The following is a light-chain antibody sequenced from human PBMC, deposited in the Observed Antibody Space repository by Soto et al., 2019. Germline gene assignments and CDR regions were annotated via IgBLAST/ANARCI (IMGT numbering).Light chain of an antibody. V-gene: IGKV1-39*01. CDR1: RSISSY. CDR3: QQANSFPPT. J-gene: IGKJ4*01. CDR2: AAS. Sequence: DIQMTQSPSSLSASVGDRVTITCRASRSISSYLNWYQQKPGKAPKLLIYAASSLQSGVPSRFSGSGSGTDFTLTISSLQPEDFATYYCQQANSFPPTFGGGTKVDI.